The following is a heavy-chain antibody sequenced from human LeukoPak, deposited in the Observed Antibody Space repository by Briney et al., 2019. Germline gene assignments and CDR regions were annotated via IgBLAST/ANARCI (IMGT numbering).Heavy chain of an antibody. CDR1: GGSISSGGYY. Sequence: SQTLSLTCTVSGGSISSGGYYWSWIRQPPGKGLEWIGEINHSGSTNYNPSLKSRVTISVDTSKNQFSLKLSSVTAADTAVYYCARSGTVTTWYAFDIWGQGTMVTVSS. V-gene: IGHV4-30-2*01. J-gene: IGHJ3*02. CDR3: ARSGTVTTWYAFDI. CDR2: INHSGST. D-gene: IGHD4-17*01.